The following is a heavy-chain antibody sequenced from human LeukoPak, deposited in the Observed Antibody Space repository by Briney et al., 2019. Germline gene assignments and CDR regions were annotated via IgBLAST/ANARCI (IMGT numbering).Heavy chain of an antibody. Sequence: KPGGSLRLSCVASGFTFSDAWMSWVRQAPGKGLEWVGRIKSKIDGGTIDYGAPVKGRFTISRGDSRNTLYLQMNSLKTEDTAVYYCTTRRQDGCWGQGTLVTVS. D-gene: IGHD6-25*01. CDR1: GFTFSDAW. CDR2: IKSKIDGGTI. J-gene: IGHJ4*02. CDR3: TTRRQDGC. V-gene: IGHV3-15*01.